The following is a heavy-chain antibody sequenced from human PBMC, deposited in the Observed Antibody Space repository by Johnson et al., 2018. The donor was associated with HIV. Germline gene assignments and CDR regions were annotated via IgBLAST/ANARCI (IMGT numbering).Heavy chain of an antibody. Sequence: VQLVESGGDLVKAGGSLRLSCEASESTFSSYWMNWLRQAPGKGLEWVSTFSGSGDNTYYADSVKGRFTISRDNSKNTLSLHMNSLRAEDTAVFYCARTPRPYYYDSSDGAFDIWGQGTMVTVSS. CDR3: ARTPRPYYYDSSDGAFDI. V-gene: IGHV3-23*04. J-gene: IGHJ3*02. D-gene: IGHD3-22*01. CDR1: ESTFSSYW. CDR2: FSGSGDNT.